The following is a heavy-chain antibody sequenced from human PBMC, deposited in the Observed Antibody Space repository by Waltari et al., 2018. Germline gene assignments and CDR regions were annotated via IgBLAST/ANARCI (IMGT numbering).Heavy chain of an antibody. J-gene: IGHJ5*02. D-gene: IGHD3-3*02. CDR3: ARFSKSANWIDP. CDR2: ISYSGIT. V-gene: IGHV4-39*01. CDR1: GGSIRSRGSY. Sequence: QLQLQESGPGLVKPSETLSPTCTVSGGSIRSRGSYWGCIRQPPGKGLEWIGSISYSGITSYNTSLMSRVTISVDTSKNQFSLKLTSVIAAETAVFYCARFSKSANWIDPWGQGTLVTISS.